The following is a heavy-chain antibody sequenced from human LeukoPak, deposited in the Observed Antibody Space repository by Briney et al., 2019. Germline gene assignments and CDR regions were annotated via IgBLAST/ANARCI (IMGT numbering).Heavy chain of an antibody. V-gene: IGHV3-43*01. CDR3: AKGTVVVTEPLDY. CDR2: ISWDGSST. CDR1: GFTFDDYT. J-gene: IGHJ4*02. Sequence: GGSLRLSCAASGFTFDDYTMHWVRQAPGKGLEWVSLISWDGSSTYYADSVKGRFTISRDNSKTSLYLQMNSLGTEGTALYYCAKGTVVVTEPLDYWGQGTLVTVSS. D-gene: IGHD3-22*01.